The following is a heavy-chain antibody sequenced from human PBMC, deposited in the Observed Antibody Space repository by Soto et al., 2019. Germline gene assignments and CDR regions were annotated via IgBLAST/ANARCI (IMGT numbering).Heavy chain of an antibody. CDR1: GFTFSSYG. CDR2: ISYDGSNK. V-gene: IGHV3-30*18. D-gene: IGHD5-18*01. Sequence: PGGSLRLSCAASGFTFSSYGMHWVRQATGKGLEWVAVISYDGSNKYYADSVKGRFTISRDNSKNTLYLQMNSLRAEDTAVYYCAKDLGWILNYYGMDVWGQGTTVTVSS. CDR3: AKDLGWILNYYGMDV. J-gene: IGHJ6*02.